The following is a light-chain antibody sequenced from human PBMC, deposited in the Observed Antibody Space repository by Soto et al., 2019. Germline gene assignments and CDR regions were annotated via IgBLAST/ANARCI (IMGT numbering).Light chain of an antibody. CDR3: KQNNSYSQT. CDR2: DAS. V-gene: IGKV1-5*01. Sequence: DIQMTQSPSTLSASVGDRVTITCRASQSISSWLAWYQQKPGKAPKLLIYDASSLESGVPSRFSGSGSGTEFTLTISSLQPDDFATYYGKQNNSYSQTFGQGTKVKIK. J-gene: IGKJ1*01. CDR1: QSISSW.